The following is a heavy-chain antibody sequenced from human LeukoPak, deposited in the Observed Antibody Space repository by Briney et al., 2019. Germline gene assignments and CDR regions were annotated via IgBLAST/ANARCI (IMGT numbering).Heavy chain of an antibody. Sequence: KPSETLSLTCTVSGGSISSYYWSWIRQPPGKGLEWIGYIYYSGSTYYNPSLKSRVTISVDTSKNQFSLKLSSVTAADTAVYYCASGSSSSGRFDYWGQGTLVTVSS. V-gene: IGHV4-59*06. J-gene: IGHJ4*02. CDR1: GGSISSYY. D-gene: IGHD6-6*01. CDR3: ASGSSSSGRFDY. CDR2: IYYSGST.